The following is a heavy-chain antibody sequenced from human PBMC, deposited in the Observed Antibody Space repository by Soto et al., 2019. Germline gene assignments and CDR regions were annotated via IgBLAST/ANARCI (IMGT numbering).Heavy chain of an antibody. D-gene: IGHD3-22*01. CDR3: ARDWYYYDSSGYYNWFDP. J-gene: IGHJ5*02. Sequence: ASVKVSCKASGYTFTSYAMHWVRQAPGQRLEWMGWINAGNGNTKYSQKFQGRVTITGDTSASTAYMELSSLRSEDTAVYYCARDWYYYDSSGYYNWFDPWGQGTLVTVS. CDR2: INAGNGNT. V-gene: IGHV1-3*01. CDR1: GYTFTSYA.